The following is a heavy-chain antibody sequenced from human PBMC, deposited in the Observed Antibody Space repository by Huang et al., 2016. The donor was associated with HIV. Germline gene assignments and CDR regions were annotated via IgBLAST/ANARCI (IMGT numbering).Heavy chain of an antibody. D-gene: IGHD3-22*01. CDR1: GGSIKSRNYY. V-gene: IGHV4-39*01. J-gene: IGHJ4*02. CDR3: ARRQGSGYYFYFDY. CDR2: IYYSGSP. Sequence: QLQLQESGPGLVKPSDTLSLNCTISGGSIKSRNYYWGWVRQAPGKGREWIGDIYYSGSPYYKPSRRIRVRLSVATSKKQVTLKVNAVIAADTAVYYCARRQGSGYYFYFDYWGRGIPVTVSA.